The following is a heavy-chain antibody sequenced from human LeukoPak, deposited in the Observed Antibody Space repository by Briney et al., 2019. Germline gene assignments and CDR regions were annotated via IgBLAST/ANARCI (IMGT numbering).Heavy chain of an antibody. D-gene: IGHD6-19*01. CDR3: ARDAAKQTHESSGWSPYFDY. V-gene: IGHV3-7*03. Sequence: GGSLRLSCAASGFTFSSYWMSWVRQAPGKGLEWVANIKQDGSEKYYVDSVKGRFTISRDNAKNSLYLQMNSLRAEDTAVYYCARDAAKQTHESSGWSPYFDYWGQGTLVTVSS. J-gene: IGHJ4*02. CDR2: IKQDGSEK. CDR1: GFTFSSYW.